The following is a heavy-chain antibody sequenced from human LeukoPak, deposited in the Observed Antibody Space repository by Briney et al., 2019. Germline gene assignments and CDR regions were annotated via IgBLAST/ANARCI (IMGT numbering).Heavy chain of an antibody. Sequence: SETLSLTCAVYGGSFSGYYWSWIRQPPGKGLEWIGEINHSGSTNYNPSLKSRVTISVDTSKNQFSLRLSSVTAADTAIYHCARGLRLPSRSTPAVPHVWSKGTTVTVSA. CDR2: INHSGST. J-gene: IGHJ6*04. D-gene: IGHD6-19*01. CDR3: ARGLRLPSRSTPAVPHV. V-gene: IGHV4-34*01. CDR1: GGSFSGYY.